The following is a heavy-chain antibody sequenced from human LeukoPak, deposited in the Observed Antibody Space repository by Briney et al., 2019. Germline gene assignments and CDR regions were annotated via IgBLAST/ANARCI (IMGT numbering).Heavy chain of an antibody. V-gene: IGHV3-74*01. Sequence: PGGSLRLSCATSGFAFSSDWMLWVRQVPGKGLVWVSRISGDGSTTTYADSVKGRFTISRDNTNNILYLQMNSLRAEDTAIYYCARSQFDYWGQGILVTVTS. J-gene: IGHJ4*02. CDR2: ISGDGSTT. CDR3: ARSQFDY. CDR1: GFAFSSDW.